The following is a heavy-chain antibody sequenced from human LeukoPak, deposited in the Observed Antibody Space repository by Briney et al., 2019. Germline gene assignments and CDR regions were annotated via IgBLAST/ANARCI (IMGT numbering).Heavy chain of an antibody. V-gene: IGHV4-4*07. J-gene: IGHJ4*02. CDR3: ARDKRGYSFDY. Sequence: SETLSLTCTVPGGSISSYYWSWIRQPAGKGLEWIGRFYTSGSTNFNPSLKSRVTMSVDTSKNQFSLKLSSVTAADTAVYYCARDKRGYSFDYWGLGTLVTVSS. D-gene: IGHD2-21*01. CDR1: GGSISSYY. CDR2: FYTSGST.